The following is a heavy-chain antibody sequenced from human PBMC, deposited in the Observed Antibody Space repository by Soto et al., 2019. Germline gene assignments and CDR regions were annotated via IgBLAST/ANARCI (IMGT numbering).Heavy chain of an antibody. CDR2: ISAYNGNT. CDR3: ASAPCGGDCYFYYYYGMDV. Sequence: ASVKVSCKASGYTFTSYGISWVRQAPGQGLEWMGWISAYNGNTNYAQKLQGRVTMTTDTSTSTAYMELRSPRSDDTAVYYCASAPCGGDCYFYYYYGMDVWGQGTTVTVSS. D-gene: IGHD2-21*02. V-gene: IGHV1-18*04. CDR1: GYTFTSYG. J-gene: IGHJ6*02.